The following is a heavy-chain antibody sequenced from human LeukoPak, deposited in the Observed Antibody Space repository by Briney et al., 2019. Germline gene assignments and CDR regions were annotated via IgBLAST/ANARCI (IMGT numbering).Heavy chain of an antibody. CDR3: ARAYGVLSGFDP. J-gene: IGHJ5*02. V-gene: IGHV1-3*01. CDR1: GYTFTSYA. CDR2: INAGNGNT. Sequence: ASVKVSCKASGYTFTSYAVHWVRQAPGQRLEWMGWINAGNGNTKYSQKFQDRVTITRDTSASTVYMELSSLRSEDTAVYYCARAYGVLSGFDPWGQGTLVTVSS. D-gene: IGHD4-17*01.